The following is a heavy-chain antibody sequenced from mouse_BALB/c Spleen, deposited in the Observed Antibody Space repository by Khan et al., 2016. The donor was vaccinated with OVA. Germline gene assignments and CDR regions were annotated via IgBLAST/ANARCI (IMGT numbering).Heavy chain of an antibody. CDR3: ARGNYYGSNSWFAY. D-gene: IGHD1-1*01. Sequence: QIQLVQSGPELKKPGETVKISCKASGYTFTNYGINWVKQAPGKGLKWMGWINTNTGEPTYAEEYKGRFAFFLETSDCTAYLQLNNLKNEDTTTYFCARGNYYGSNSWFAYWGQGTLVTVSA. J-gene: IGHJ3*01. V-gene: IGHV9-3*02. CDR2: INTNTGEP. CDR1: GYTFTNYG.